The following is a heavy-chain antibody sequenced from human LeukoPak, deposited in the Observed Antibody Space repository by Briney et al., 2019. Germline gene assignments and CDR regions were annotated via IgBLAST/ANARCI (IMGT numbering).Heavy chain of an antibody. J-gene: IGHJ4*02. D-gene: IGHD3-10*01. CDR3: ARDLRMGYYGSRSCFDY. CDR2: INSDGRST. Sequence: GGSLRLSCAASGVTFSSYWMHWVRQAPGKGLVWGSRINSDGRSTSYTDSVKGRFTISRDTAKNPLYLKMNSLRAEDTAVYYCARDLRMGYYGSRSCFDYWGQGTLVTVSS. V-gene: IGHV3-74*01. CDR1: GVTFSSYW.